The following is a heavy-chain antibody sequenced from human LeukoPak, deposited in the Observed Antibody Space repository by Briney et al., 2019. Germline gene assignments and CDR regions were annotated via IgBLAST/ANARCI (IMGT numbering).Heavy chain of an antibody. D-gene: IGHD6-19*01. Sequence: GGSLRLSCAASGFTVSSSYMSWVRRAPGKGPEWVSVIYSGGTAYYADSVRGRFTISRDNSKNLLYLQMNSLRAEDTAVYYCARRSDSSGWYPHWGQGTLVTVSS. CDR1: GFTVSSSY. V-gene: IGHV3-66*01. CDR2: IYSGGTA. CDR3: ARRSDSSGWYPH. J-gene: IGHJ4*02.